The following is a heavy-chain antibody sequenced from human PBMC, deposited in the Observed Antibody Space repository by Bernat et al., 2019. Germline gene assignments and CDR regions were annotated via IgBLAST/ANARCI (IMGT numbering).Heavy chain of an antibody. CDR3: AGASDTRGWY. D-gene: IGHD6-19*01. J-gene: IGHJ4*02. CDR1: GFTASSNY. CDR2: IYRGGSS. V-gene: IGHV3-53*02. Sequence: EVQLVETGGGLIQPGGSLRLSCAASGFTASSNYLSGARQAPGKGLEWASVIYRGGSSYYADSVKGRFTISRDKCKNTLYLQMNSLRAEDTAVYYCAGASDTRGWYWGQGTLVTVSS.